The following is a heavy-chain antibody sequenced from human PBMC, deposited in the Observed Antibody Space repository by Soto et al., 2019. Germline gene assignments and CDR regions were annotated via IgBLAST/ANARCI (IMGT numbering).Heavy chain of an antibody. J-gene: IGHJ6*02. V-gene: IGHV3-48*02. CDR2: ISSGSTTI. Sequence: GGSLRLSCAASGLSFSTSTMNWVRQAPGKGLEWVSYISSGSTTIYYADSVKGRFTIARDNGKNSLYLQMNSLRDEDTAVYYCARVRRNDASDYYGMDVWGQGTTVTVSS. CDR3: ARVRRNDASDYYGMDV. D-gene: IGHD1-1*01. CDR1: GLSFSTST.